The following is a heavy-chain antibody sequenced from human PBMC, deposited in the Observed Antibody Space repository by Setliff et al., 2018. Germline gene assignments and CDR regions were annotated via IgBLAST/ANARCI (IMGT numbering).Heavy chain of an antibody. V-gene: IGHV4-39*01. D-gene: IGHD3-10*01. Sequence: PSETLSLTCSVSGGSISSGSYYWGWIRQSPGKGLEWIGSMYYSGSTYYNPSLKGRVTLPVDTTKNQFSLKLTSMTAADTAVYFCARHLLVQGTYHFDYWGQGSPVTVSS. CDR2: MYYSGST. CDR1: GGSISSGSYY. CDR3: ARHLLVQGTYHFDY. J-gene: IGHJ4*02.